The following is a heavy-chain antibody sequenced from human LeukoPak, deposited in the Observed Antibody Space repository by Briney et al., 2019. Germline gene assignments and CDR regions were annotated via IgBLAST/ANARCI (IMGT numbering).Heavy chain of an antibody. J-gene: IGHJ6*03. Sequence: GGSLRLSCAASGFTFSSYSRNWIRQAPGKGLEWVSVMYIGDSTDYADSVKGRFTISRDNSKNMVYLQLNSLRAEDTAVYYCARGLSPDKVVPAAIKLRSYYYMDVWGTGTTVTVSS. V-gene: IGHV3-53*01. D-gene: IGHD2-2*02. CDR1: GFTFSSYS. CDR3: ARGLSPDKVVPAAIKLRSYYYMDV. CDR2: MYIGDST.